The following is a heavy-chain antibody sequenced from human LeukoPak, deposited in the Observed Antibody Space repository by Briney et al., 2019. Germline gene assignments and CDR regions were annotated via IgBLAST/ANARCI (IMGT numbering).Heavy chain of an antibody. CDR2: INHSGST. CDR3: VRGGNYLFDY. D-gene: IGHD1-7*01. Sequence: PSETLSLTCAVYGGSFSGYYWSWIRQPPGKGLEWIGEINHSGSTNYNPSLKSRLTMSVDMSKNQFSLKLSSVTAADTAVYYCVRGGNYLFDYWGQGTLVTVSS. J-gene: IGHJ4*02. V-gene: IGHV4-34*01. CDR1: GGSFSGYY.